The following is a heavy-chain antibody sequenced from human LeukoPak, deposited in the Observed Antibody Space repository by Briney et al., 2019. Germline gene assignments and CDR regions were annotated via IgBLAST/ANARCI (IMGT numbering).Heavy chain of an antibody. CDR1: EFTFGDYT. J-gene: IGHJ4*02. D-gene: IGHD1-26*01. CDR2: IRNKADGGTP. V-gene: IGHV3-49*03. CDR3: TRDPPTRY. Sequence: PGRSLRLSCTASEFTFGDYTITWIRQAPGKGLEWVGFIRNKADGGTPEYAASVKGRFTISRDDSKSIAYLQMNSLKTDDTAVYYCTRDPPTRYWGQGTLVSVSS.